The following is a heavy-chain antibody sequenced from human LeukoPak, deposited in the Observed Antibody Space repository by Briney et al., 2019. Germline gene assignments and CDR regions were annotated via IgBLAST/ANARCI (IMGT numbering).Heavy chain of an antibody. Sequence: SLKASCKASGGTFSSYAINWVRQAAGQGLEWMGGIIPIFDTTNYAQNFQGRVTITADKSTNTAYMELSSLRSEDTAVYYCARAIRGSKIASRYYFYYMDIWGKGNTVTVSS. J-gene: IGHJ6*03. CDR2: IIPIFDTT. V-gene: IGHV1-69*06. CDR3: ARAIRGSKIASRYYFYYMDI. CDR1: GGTFSSYA. D-gene: IGHD3-10*01.